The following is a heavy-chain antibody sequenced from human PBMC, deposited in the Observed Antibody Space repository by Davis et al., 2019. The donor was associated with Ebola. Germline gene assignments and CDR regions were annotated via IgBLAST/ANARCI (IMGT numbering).Heavy chain of an antibody. V-gene: IGHV4-59*12. CDR3: ASTGFGDGGVGYFDY. CDR1: GGSMSSYH. D-gene: IGHD3-10*01. CDR2: IYYSGST. Sequence: GSLRLSCTVSGGSMSSYHWNWIRQPPGKGLEWIGNIYYSGSTYYNPSLKSRVTISVDTSKNQFSLKLSSVTAADTAVYYCASTGFGDGGVGYFDYWGQGTLVTVSS. J-gene: IGHJ4*02.